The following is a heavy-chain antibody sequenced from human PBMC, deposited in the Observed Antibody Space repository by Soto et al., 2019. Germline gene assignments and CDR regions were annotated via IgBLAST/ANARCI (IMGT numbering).Heavy chain of an antibody. D-gene: IGHD3-10*01. Sequence: QVQLVQSGAEVKSPGSSVKVSCKASGDTFSFYSINWVRQAPGLGLEWIGRVNPLLSMPNYAQRFQGRVKMTADKSTSTDYMELSGLRSEDTAMYYCATSYGSGYRAFDYWGQGALVTVSS. V-gene: IGHV1-69*04. CDR1: GDTFSFYS. CDR2: VNPLLSMP. J-gene: IGHJ4*02. CDR3: ATSYGSGYRAFDY.